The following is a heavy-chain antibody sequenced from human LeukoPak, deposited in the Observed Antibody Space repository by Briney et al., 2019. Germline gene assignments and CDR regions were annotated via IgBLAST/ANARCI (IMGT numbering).Heavy chain of an antibody. CDR2: ISWNSGSI. V-gene: IGHV3-9*01. CDR1: GFTFSSYA. D-gene: IGHD3-22*01. J-gene: IGHJ3*02. Sequence: GGSLRLSCAASGFTFSSYAMHWVRQAPGKGLEGVSGISWNSGSIGYADSVKGRFTIPRDNAKNSLYLQMNSLRGEDTALYYCAKSSGYCSGAFDIWSQGTMVTVSS. CDR3: AKSSGYCSGAFDI.